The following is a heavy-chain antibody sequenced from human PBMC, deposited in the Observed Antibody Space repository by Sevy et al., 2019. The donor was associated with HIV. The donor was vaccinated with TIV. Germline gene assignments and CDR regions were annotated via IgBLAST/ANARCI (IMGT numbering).Heavy chain of an antibody. D-gene: IGHD2-15*01. J-gene: IGHJ6*02. CDR2: IRNKANSYTT. CDR3: IRDRVYSSFSNYYYYGMDV. V-gene: IGHV3-72*01. Sequence: GGSRRLSCAASGFTFSDHYMDWVRQAPGKGLEWVGRIRNKANSYTTEYAVSVKGRFTISRDDSKNSLYLQMNSLKTEDTAVYYCIRDRVYSSFSNYYYYGMDVWGQGTTVTVSS. CDR1: GFTFSDHY.